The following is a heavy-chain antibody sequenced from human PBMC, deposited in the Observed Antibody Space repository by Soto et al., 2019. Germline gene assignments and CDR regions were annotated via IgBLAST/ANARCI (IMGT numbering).Heavy chain of an antibody. Sequence: EVQLVESGGGLFKPGGSLRLACAASGFTFSSYSMNWVRQAPGKGLELVSFISSSSSYIYYADSLKGRFTISRDNAKNSLYLQMNGLRAEDTAVYYCASVHEGAWSISDLSLPFYYWGQGTMVTVS. CDR3: ASVHEGAWSISDLSLPFYY. CDR2: ISSSSSYI. CDR1: GFTFSSYS. D-gene: IGHD6-6*01. V-gene: IGHV3-21*01. J-gene: IGHJ4*02.